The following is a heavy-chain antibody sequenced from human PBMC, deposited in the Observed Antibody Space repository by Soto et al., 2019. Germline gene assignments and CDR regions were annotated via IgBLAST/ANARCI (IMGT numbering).Heavy chain of an antibody. Sequence: SQTRSLTSVRSGDTVSSNSVSWNWVRQSPSRGLEWLGRTYYRSRWYSDYAVSVRSRIDINADTSKNQVSLQLNSVTPEDTAVYYCARSEEDSDYYYYGMDVWGQGTTVTVSS. D-gene: IGHD2-15*01. J-gene: IGHJ6*02. CDR2: TYYRSRWYS. CDR3: ARSEEDSDYYYYGMDV. V-gene: IGHV6-1*01. CDR1: GDTVSSNSVS.